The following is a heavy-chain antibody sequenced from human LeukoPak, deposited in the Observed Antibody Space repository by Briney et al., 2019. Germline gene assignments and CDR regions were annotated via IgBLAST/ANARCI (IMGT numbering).Heavy chain of an antibody. J-gene: IGHJ6*03. D-gene: IGHD3-10*01. Sequence: SETLSLTCTVSGYSISSGYYWGWIRQPPGKGLEWIGSIYHSGSTYYNPSLKSRVTISVDTSKNQFSLKLSSVTAADTAVYYCARRVGLITMVRGAPRLYYYYYYMDVWGKGTTVTVSS. CDR3: ARRVGLITMVRGAPRLYYYYYYMDV. CDR1: GYSISSGYY. CDR2: IYHSGST. V-gene: IGHV4-38-2*02.